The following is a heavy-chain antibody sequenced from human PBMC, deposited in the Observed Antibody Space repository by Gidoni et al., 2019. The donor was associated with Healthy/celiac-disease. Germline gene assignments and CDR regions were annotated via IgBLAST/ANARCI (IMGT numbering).Heavy chain of an antibody. J-gene: IGHJ5*02. V-gene: IGHV4-39*01. CDR1: GGSISSSSYY. Sequence: QLQLQESGPGLVKPSETLSLTCTVSGGSISSSSYYWGWIRQPPGKGLEWIGSIYYSGSTYYNPSLKSRVTISVDTSKNQFSLKLSSVTAADTAVYYCVGCEPEQNWFDPWGQGTLVTVSS. CDR3: VGCEPEQNWFDP. CDR2: IYYSGST. D-gene: IGHD1-26*01.